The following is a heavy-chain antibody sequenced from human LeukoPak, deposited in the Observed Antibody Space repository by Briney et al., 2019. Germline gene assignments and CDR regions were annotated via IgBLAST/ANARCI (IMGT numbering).Heavy chain of an antibody. J-gene: IGHJ3*02. CDR3: ARRGPYYYDSSGRDAFDI. Sequence: GESLQISCKGSGYSFTSYWIGWVRPMPGKGLEWMGIIYPGDSDTRYSPSFQGQVTISADKPISTAYLQWSSLKASDTAMYYCARRGPYYYDSSGRDAFDIWGQGTMVTVSS. CDR1: GYSFTSYW. V-gene: IGHV5-51*01. CDR2: IYPGDSDT. D-gene: IGHD3-22*01.